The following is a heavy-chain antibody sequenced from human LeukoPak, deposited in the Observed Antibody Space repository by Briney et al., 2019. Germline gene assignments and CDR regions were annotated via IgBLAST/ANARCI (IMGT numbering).Heavy chain of an antibody. D-gene: IGHD6-13*01. Sequence: GGSLRLSCAASGFTFGDYAMSWVRQAPGKGLEWLSYISSSGSMIYYADSVKGRFTISRDNAKSSLYLQMNSLRAEDTAVYYCAKDFEAAAEDYWGQGTLVTVSS. J-gene: IGHJ4*02. V-gene: IGHV3-48*01. CDR2: ISSSGSMI. CDR3: AKDFEAAAEDY. CDR1: GFTFGDYA.